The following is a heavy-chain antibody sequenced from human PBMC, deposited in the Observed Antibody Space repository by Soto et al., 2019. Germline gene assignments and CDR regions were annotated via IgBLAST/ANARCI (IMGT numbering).Heavy chain of an antibody. CDR3: VRYYLLTGFDP. CDR2: VYYSGST. D-gene: IGHD3-9*01. J-gene: IGHJ5*02. Sequence: SESLSLTCTVSGGSISNYYWTWVRQPPGKGLEWIGYVYYSGSTNYNPSLESRVTISIDASKNQFSLKMKSVTAATRAVYYCVRYYLLTGFDPWGQGAPVTVSS. V-gene: IGHV4-59*01. CDR1: GGSISNYY.